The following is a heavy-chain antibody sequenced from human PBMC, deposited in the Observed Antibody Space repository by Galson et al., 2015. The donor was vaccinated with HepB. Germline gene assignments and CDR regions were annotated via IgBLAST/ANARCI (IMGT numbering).Heavy chain of an antibody. CDR3: AREYCSSTSCYPEYFQH. Sequence: SVKVSCKASGYTFTGYYMHWVRQAPGQGLEWMGWINPNSGGTNYAQKFQGRVTMTRDTSISTAYMELSRLRSDDTAVYYCAREYCSSTSCYPEYFQHWGQGTLVTVSS. CDR2: INPNSGGT. J-gene: IGHJ1*01. CDR1: GYTFTGYY. D-gene: IGHD2-2*01. V-gene: IGHV1-2*02.